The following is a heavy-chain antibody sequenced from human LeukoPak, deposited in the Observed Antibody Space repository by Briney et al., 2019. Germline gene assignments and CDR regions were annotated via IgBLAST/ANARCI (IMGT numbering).Heavy chain of an antibody. CDR1: GYTFTDYY. CDR2: INPNSGGT. Sequence: EASVKVSCKASGYTFTDYYMHWVRQAPGQGLEWMGWINPNSGGTNYAQKFQGRVTMTRDTSISTAYKEVSRLRSDDTAVYYCARNIQEQWLVQGYWGQGTLVTVSS. V-gene: IGHV1-2*02. D-gene: IGHD6-19*01. J-gene: IGHJ4*02. CDR3: ARNIQEQWLVQGY.